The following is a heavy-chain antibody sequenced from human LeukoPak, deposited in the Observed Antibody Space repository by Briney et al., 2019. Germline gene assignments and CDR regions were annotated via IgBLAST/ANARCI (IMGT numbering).Heavy chain of an antibody. Sequence: GGSLRLSCTAPGFTFTGSWMAWVRQAPGKGLEWVANIKEDGSVNQYVDSVKGRFTISRDNAKNSLYLQMNSLRAEDTAVYFCAKDSSGALDYWGQGALVTVSS. D-gene: IGHD3-10*01. CDR1: GFTFTGSW. V-gene: IGHV3-7*01. CDR2: IKEDGSVN. CDR3: AKDSSGALDY. J-gene: IGHJ4*02.